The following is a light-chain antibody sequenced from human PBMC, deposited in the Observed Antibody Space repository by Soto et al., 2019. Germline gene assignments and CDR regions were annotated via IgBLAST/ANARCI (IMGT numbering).Light chain of an antibody. Sequence: QSVLTQPPSASGTPGQRVAISCSGSSSNIGSNAVNWYQQLPGAAPKLLIYKNNLRPSGVPDRFSGSKSGASASLAISGLQSEDESDYCCAAWDDSLKGLVFGGGTQLTVL. J-gene: IGLJ7*01. CDR2: KNN. CDR3: AAWDDSLKGLV. CDR1: SSNIGSNA. V-gene: IGLV1-44*01.